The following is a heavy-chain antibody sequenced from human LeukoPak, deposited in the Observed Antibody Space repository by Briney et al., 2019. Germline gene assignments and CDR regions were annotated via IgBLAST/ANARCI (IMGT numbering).Heavy chain of an antibody. CDR3: AGQHDSNGYYFY. CDR2: IYHTGST. D-gene: IGHD3-22*01. J-gene: IGHJ4*02. V-gene: IGHV4-38-2*01. CDR1: GNSISSTYY. Sequence: QVQLQESGPGLVKPSETLSLTCAVTGNSISSTYYCGWIRQPPGKGLHWIGSIYHTGSTYYTSSLKSRVTISVDTSKNRFSLKLSSVTAADTAVYYCAGQHDSNGYYFYWGQGTLVTVSS.